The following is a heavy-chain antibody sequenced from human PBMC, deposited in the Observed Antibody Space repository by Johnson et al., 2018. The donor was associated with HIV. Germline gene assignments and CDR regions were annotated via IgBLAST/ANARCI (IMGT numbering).Heavy chain of an antibody. CDR2: IYSGGST. D-gene: IGHD5-12*01. Sequence: VQLVESGGGLVQPGGSLRLSCAVSGFTVSSNYMSWVRQAPGKGLEWVSVIYSGGSTYYADSVKGRFTISRDNARNTLYLQMNSLRAEDTALYYCARDGPYSGYDENAFDIWGQGTMVTVSS. CDR1: GFTVSSNY. V-gene: IGHV3-66*01. J-gene: IGHJ3*02. CDR3: ARDGPYSGYDENAFDI.